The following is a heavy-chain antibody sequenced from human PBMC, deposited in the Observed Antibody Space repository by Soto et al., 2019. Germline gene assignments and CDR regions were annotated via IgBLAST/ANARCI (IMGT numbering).Heavy chain of an antibody. J-gene: IGHJ6*02. CDR1: GYLFSTYS. V-gene: IGHV1-46*01. CDR2: IDPSDGST. CDR3: TKGVVTRQLPNHFYSGMDV. D-gene: IGHD6-6*01. Sequence: QEHLVQSGAEVKKPGASVTVSCQASGYLFSTYSVHWVRHAPGQALQWMGVIDPSDGSTIYAQQFQDRITLTSDTSARTVFLGLTSLTFDDTAIYYSTKGVVTRQLPNHFYSGMDVWGQGTTVTVSS.